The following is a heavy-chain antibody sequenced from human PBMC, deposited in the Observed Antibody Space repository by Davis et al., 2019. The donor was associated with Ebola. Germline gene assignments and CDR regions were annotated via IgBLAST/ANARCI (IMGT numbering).Heavy chain of an antibody. Sequence: AASVKVSCKASGGTFSSYAISWVRQAPGQGLEWMGGIIPIFGTANYAQKFQGRVTITADESTSTAYMELSSLRSEDTAVYYCARHNTYYYGSGSYVAYWGQGTLVTVSS. CDR1: GGTFSSYA. CDR3: ARHNTYYYGSGSYVAY. V-gene: IGHV1-69*13. D-gene: IGHD3-10*01. CDR2: IIPIFGTA. J-gene: IGHJ4*02.